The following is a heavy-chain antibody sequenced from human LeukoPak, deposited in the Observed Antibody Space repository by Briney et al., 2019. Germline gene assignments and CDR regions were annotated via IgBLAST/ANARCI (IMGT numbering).Heavy chain of an antibody. V-gene: IGHV3-66*01. CDR1: GFIVSSNY. Sequence: GGSLRLSCAASGFIVSSNYMSWVRQAPGKGLEWVSVIYSGGTTYYADSVKGRFTISRDNRKNTLYLQMNSLRAEDTAVYYCTSSTVTPFDYWGQGTLVTVSS. J-gene: IGHJ4*02. CDR3: TSSTVTPFDY. D-gene: IGHD4-17*01. CDR2: IYSGGTT.